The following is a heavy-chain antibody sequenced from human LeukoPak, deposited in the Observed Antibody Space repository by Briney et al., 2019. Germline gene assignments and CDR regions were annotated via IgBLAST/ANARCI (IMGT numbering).Heavy chain of an antibody. D-gene: IGHD6-19*01. CDR2: ISYDGSSK. Sequence: GGSLRLSCEASGFTFSSYAMHWVRQAPGKGLEWVAIISYDGSSKYYADSVKGRFTISRDNSKITMYLQMNSLRPEDTAVYYCARALAVASSTYYYGMDVWGQGTTVTVSS. CDR1: GFTFSSYA. V-gene: IGHV3-30-3*01. J-gene: IGHJ6*02. CDR3: ARALAVASSTYYYGMDV.